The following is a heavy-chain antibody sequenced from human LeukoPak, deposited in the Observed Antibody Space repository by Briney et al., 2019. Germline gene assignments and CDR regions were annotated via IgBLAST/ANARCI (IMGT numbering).Heavy chain of an antibody. Sequence: GGSLRLSCAASGFTFSSYSMNWVRQAPGKGLEWVSSISSSSSYIYYADSVKGRFTISRDNAKNSLYLQMNSLRAEDTAVYYCASQYYDYVWGSYPLNYWGQGTLATVSS. D-gene: IGHD3-16*02. CDR3: ASQYYDYVWGSYPLNY. J-gene: IGHJ4*02. V-gene: IGHV3-21*01. CDR1: GFTFSSYS. CDR2: ISSSSSYI.